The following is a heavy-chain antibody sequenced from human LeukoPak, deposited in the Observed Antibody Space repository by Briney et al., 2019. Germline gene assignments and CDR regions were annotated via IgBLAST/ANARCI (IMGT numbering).Heavy chain of an antibody. CDR3: ARRLRLYGMDV. Sequence: KPSETLSLTCTVSGGSISSYYWSWIRQPPGKGLEWIGYIYYSGSTNYNPSLKSRVTISVDTSKNQFSLKLSSVTAADTAVYYGARRLRLYGMDVWAQGTTVSVSS. V-gene: IGHV4-59*08. CDR2: IYYSGST. D-gene: IGHD3-10*01. CDR1: GGSISSYY. J-gene: IGHJ6*02.